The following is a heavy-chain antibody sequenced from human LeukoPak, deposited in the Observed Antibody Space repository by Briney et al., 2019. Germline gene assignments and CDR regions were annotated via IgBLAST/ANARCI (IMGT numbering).Heavy chain of an antibody. Sequence: SETLSLTCTVSGGSISSSSYYWGWIRQPPGKGLEWIGSIYYSGSTYYNPSLKSRVIISVDTSKNEFSLKLSSVTAADTAVYYCARRTYCANGVCYSSSFDPWGQGTLVTVSS. CDR2: IYYSGST. CDR3: ARRTYCANGVCYSSSFDP. J-gene: IGHJ5*02. D-gene: IGHD2-8*01. V-gene: IGHV4-39*01. CDR1: GGSISSSSYY.